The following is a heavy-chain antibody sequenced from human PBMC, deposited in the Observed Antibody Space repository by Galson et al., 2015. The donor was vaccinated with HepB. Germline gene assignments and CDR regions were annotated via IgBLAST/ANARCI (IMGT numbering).Heavy chain of an antibody. CDR2: ITGNGDST. Sequence: SLRLSCAASGFAFDSHAMSWVRQAPGRGLEWISGITGNGDSTFYADSVKGRFTVSRDNSNNMLYLQMNSLRAEDAGLYFCAKGYGIFDSWGSGILVTVSS. CDR3: AKGYGIFDS. V-gene: IGHV3-23*01. D-gene: IGHD5-18*01. CDR1: GFAFDSHA. J-gene: IGHJ5*01.